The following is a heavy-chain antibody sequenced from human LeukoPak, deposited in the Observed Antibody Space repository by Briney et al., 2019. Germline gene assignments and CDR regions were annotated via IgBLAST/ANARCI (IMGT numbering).Heavy chain of an antibody. D-gene: IGHD3-16*01. Sequence: GGSLRLSCAASGVTVSTNYMSWVRQAPGKGPEWASVIYGVGSTDSADSVKGRFTISRDNSKNTLYLKMNSLRAQDTAVYYCARSGNSYNYVPFDDWGPGTLVTVSS. J-gene: IGHJ4*02. CDR1: GVTVSTNY. CDR2: IYGVGST. CDR3: ARSGNSYNYVPFDD. V-gene: IGHV3-53*05.